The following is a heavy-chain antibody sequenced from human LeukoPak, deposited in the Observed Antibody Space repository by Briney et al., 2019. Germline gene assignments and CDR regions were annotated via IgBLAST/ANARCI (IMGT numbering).Heavy chain of an antibody. D-gene: IGHD3-10*01. V-gene: IGHV4-4*02. Sequence: PSETLSLTCAVSGDPISSNNWWSWVRQPPGKGLEWVGEIYHSGTTNYRPSLKSRVTISLDKSQNQVSLRLTSLTATARAVYYCARDPSGNGVNFDYWGQGTLVTVSS. CDR2: IYHSGTT. CDR3: ARDPSGNGVNFDY. J-gene: IGHJ4*02. CDR1: GDPISSNNW.